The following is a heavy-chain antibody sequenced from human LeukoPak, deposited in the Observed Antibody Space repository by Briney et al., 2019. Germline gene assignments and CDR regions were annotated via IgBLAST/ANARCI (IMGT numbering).Heavy chain of an antibody. V-gene: IGHV1-2*02. D-gene: IGHD4-17*01. Sequence: ASVKVSCKASGYTFTGYYMHWVRQAPGQGLEWMGWINPNSGGTNYAQKIQGRVTMTRDTSISTAYMELSRLRSDDTAVYYCAIEGVTTPNYYYYYGMDVWGQGTTVTVSS. CDR2: INPNSGGT. CDR1: GYTFTGYY. CDR3: AIEGVTTPNYYYYYGMDV. J-gene: IGHJ6*02.